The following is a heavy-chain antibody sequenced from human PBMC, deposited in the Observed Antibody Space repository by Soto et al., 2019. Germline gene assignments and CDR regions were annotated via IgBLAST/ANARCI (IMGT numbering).Heavy chain of an antibody. D-gene: IGHD1-26*01. CDR3: ARHVLPVVGATDYYYGMDV. CDR2: IYPGDSDT. J-gene: IGHJ6*02. CDR1: GYSFTSFW. Sequence: PRESLKISCKGSGYSFTSFWIGWVRHMPGKGLEWMGIIYPGDSDTRYSPSFQGQVTISADKSISTAYLQWSSLKASDTAMYYCARHVLPVVGATDYYYGMDVWGQGTTVTVSS. V-gene: IGHV5-51*01.